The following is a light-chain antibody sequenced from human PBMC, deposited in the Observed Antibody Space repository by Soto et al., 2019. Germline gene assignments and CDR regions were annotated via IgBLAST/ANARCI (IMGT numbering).Light chain of an antibody. CDR3: SSYTSSSTRV. J-gene: IGLJ2*01. CDR1: SSDVGGYNY. Sequence: QSALTQPASVSGSPGQSITISCTGTSSDVGGYNYVSWYQQHPGKAPKLIIYEVSNRPSGISNRFSGSKSGNTPSLTISGLQAEDEADYYCSSYTSSSTRVFGGGTKLTV. V-gene: IGLV2-14*01. CDR2: EVS.